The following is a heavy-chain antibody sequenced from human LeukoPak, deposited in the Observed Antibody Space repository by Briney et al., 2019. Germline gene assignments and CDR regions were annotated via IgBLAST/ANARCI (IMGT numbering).Heavy chain of an antibody. V-gene: IGHV3-23*01. CDR3: AKTRELNYFDD. Sequence: GGSLRLSCAASGFTFSSFGMSWVRQAPGEGLEWVSAIRTSDGSTYYADSVKGRFTVSRDNSKNTMSLQMNSLRAEDTAIYYCAKTRELNYFDDWGQGTLVTVSS. CDR2: IRTSDGST. CDR1: GFTFSSFG. J-gene: IGHJ4*02. D-gene: IGHD3-10*01.